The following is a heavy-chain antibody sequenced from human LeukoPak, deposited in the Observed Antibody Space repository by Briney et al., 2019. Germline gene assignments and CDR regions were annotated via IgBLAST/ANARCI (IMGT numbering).Heavy chain of an antibody. J-gene: IGHJ4*02. V-gene: IGHV4-59*01. CDR2: IYYRGST. Sequence: SETPFLTCPGFCGFLRSDFWSLVRQPPGKGPGGVGYIYYRGSTNYNTSLKSRVTISVDTSKNQFSLKLSSVTAADTAVYYCARLSGYSSGHYYSDYWGQGTLVTVSS. CDR3: ARLSGYSSGHYYSDY. D-gene: IGHD3-22*01. CDR1: CGFLRSDF.